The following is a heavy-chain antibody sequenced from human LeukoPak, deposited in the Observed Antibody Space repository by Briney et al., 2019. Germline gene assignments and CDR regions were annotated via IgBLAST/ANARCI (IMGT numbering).Heavy chain of an antibody. CDR2: ISDTGTT. D-gene: IGHD5/OR15-5a*01. Sequence: SETLSLTCTVSGGSISIYYWNWIRQPPGKGPEWIGCISDTGTTKYNPAFKSRVTISVDTSKNQFSLKLTSVTAADTAVYFCATGFYEPFEKWGQGTLVSVSS. CDR3: ATGFYEPFEK. CDR1: GGSISIYY. V-gene: IGHV4-59*01. J-gene: IGHJ4*02.